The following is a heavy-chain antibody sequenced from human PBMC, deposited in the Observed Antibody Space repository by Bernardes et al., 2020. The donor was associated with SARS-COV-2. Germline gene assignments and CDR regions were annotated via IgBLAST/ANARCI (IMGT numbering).Heavy chain of an antibody. CDR2: IRDDRSEK. V-gene: IGHV3-7*01. D-gene: IGHD6-13*01. CDR1: GFTFTKFW. Sequence: GSLRLSCSASGFTFTKFWMSWVRQAPGKGLEWVANIRDDRSEKYYVDSVKGRFSISRDNAKNSLYLQMNSLRVEDSAVYFCARDAAAGATSWFDPLGPGTLVTVSS. J-gene: IGHJ5*02. CDR3: ARDAAAGATSWFDP.